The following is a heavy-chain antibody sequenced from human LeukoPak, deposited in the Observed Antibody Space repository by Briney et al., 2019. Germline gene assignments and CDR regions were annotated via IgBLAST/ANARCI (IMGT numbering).Heavy chain of an antibody. CDR1: GFTFSNHG. V-gene: IGHV3-33*01. Sequence: GRSLRLSCAASGFTFSNHGMHWVRQAPGKGLEWVANIWYDGSQEHYAGTVKGRFTISRDISKNTLYLQMNSLRAEDTAVYYCARDLAAARLDFRGQGTLVTVSS. CDR2: IWYDGSQE. D-gene: IGHD6-6*01. J-gene: IGHJ4*02. CDR3: ARDLAAARLDF.